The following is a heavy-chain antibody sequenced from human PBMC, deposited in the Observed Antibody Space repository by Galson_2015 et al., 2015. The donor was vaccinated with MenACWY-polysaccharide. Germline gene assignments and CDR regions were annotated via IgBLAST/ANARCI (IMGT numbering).Heavy chain of an antibody. CDR1: GYIFNNYW. Sequence: QPGAEVKKPGESLKISCKASGYIFNNYWIGWVRQMPDKGLEWMGRIFPDNSDPRYSPSFQGQVTVSVDKSTSTAYLHLSGLKASDTGMYYCARLRGLGGQFYCDFWGQGSLVTVSS. J-gene: IGHJ4*02. CDR2: IFPDNSDP. V-gene: IGHV5-51*03. D-gene: IGHD4-23*01. CDR3: ARLRGLGGQFYCDF.